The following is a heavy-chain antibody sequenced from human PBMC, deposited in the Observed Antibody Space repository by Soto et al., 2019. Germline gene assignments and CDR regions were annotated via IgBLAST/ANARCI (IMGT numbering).Heavy chain of an antibody. CDR2: IYYSGST. D-gene: IGHD5-12*01. CDR1: GGSISSYY. J-gene: IGHJ5*02. CDR3: ARDSYSGYDFPWFDP. Sequence: SETLSLTCTVSGGSISSYYWSWIRQPPGKGLEWIGYIYYSGSTNYNPSLKSRVTISVDTSKNQFSLKLSSVTAADTAVYYCARDSYSGYDFPWFDPWGQGTLVTVSS. V-gene: IGHV4-59*01.